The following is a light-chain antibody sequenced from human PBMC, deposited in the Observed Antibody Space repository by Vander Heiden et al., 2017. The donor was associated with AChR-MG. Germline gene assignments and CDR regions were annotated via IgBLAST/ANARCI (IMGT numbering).Light chain of an antibody. Sequence: DIQMTQSPSTLSASVGDRVTITCRASQSITTWLAWYQQKPGKAPKVLIYMASSLESGVPSRFSGSGSGTEFTLTINSLQPDDFATYYCQQYKSYWTFGQGTKVEIK. J-gene: IGKJ1*01. CDR3: QQYKSYWT. CDR1: QSITTW. V-gene: IGKV1-5*03. CDR2: MAS.